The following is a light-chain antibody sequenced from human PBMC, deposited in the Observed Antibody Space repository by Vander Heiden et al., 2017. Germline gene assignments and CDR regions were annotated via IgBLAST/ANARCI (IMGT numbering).Light chain of an antibody. J-gene: IGKJ1*01. Sequence: DIVMTQSHDSLAVSLGERATINCKSSQSVLYSSNKKNYLAWYQQKPGQPPKLLIYWASTRESGVPDRFSGSGSGTDFILTISSLQAEDVAVYYCQQYYSAPRGTFGQGTKVEIK. CDR3: QQYYSAPRGT. CDR2: WAS. CDR1: QSVLYSSNKKNY. V-gene: IGKV4-1*01.